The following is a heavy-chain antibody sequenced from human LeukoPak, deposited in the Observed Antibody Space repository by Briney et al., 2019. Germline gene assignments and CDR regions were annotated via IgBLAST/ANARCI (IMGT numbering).Heavy chain of an antibody. J-gene: IGHJ5*02. CDR2: MYHSGST. Sequence: KPSETLSLTCTVSGYSINSAYYWGWIRQPPGKGLEWIGSMYHSGSTYYNPSLQSRVTISVDTSKNQFSLRLSSVTAADTAVYYCARTYSSSSGTSYNWFDPWGQGTLVTVSS. CDR3: ARTYSSSSGTSYNWFDP. V-gene: IGHV4-38-2*02. CDR1: GYSINSAYY. D-gene: IGHD6-6*01.